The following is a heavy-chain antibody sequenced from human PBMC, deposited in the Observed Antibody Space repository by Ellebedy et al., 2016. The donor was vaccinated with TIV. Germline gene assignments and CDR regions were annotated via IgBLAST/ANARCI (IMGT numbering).Heavy chain of an antibody. CDR2: IWYDGSHK. V-gene: IGHV3-30*02. D-gene: IGHD4-17*01. CDR3: AKDGNGEGWLDP. J-gene: IGHJ5*02. Sequence: GESLKISCATSGFSTSGMHWVRQAPGKGLEWGAFIWYDGSHKSHADSVKGRFTISRDNSNNTLYLQMNNLRAEDTAVYYCAKDGNGEGWLDPWGLGTVVTVSS. CDR1: GFSTSG.